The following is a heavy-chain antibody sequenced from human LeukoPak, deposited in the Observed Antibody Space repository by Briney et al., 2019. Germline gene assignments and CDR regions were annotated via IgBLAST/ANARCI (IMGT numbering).Heavy chain of an antibody. J-gene: IGHJ4*02. D-gene: IGHD1-26*01. Sequence: PGGSLRLSCAASGFTFSTYWMAWVRQAPGKRLEWVANIKGDESARHQADSVKGRFTISRDNTQNSVYLQMSSLRGEDTAVYYCARDVVGSLDYWGQGTLVTVS. CDR2: IKGDESAR. V-gene: IGHV3-7*01. CDR1: GFTFSTYW. CDR3: ARDVVGSLDY.